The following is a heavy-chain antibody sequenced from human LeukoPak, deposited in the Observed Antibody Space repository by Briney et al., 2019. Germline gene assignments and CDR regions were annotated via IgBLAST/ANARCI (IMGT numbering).Heavy chain of an antibody. Sequence: GGSLRLSCAASGFTFSSYSMNWVRQAPGKGLEWVSYISSSSKTIYYADSVKGRFTISRDNAKNSLYLQMNSLRAEGTAVYYCAPGYCSSSSCHHYFDYWGQGTLVTVSS. CDR1: GFTFSSYS. CDR2: ISSSSKTI. V-gene: IGHV3-48*01. J-gene: IGHJ4*02. CDR3: APGYCSSSSCHHYFDY. D-gene: IGHD2-2*01.